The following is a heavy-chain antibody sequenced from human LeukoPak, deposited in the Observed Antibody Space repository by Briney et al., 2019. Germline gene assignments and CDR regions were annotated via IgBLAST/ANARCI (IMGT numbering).Heavy chain of an antibody. CDR2: IKEDGSEK. CDR1: GFNLSSYW. D-gene: IGHD3-3*01. J-gene: IGHJ6*02. CDR3: ARARTIFGVVISGMDV. V-gene: IGHV3-7*01. Sequence: GGSLRLSCAASGFNLSSYWMSWVRQAPGKGLEWVTNIKEDGSEKYYVDSVKGRFAISRDNAKTSLFLQMNSLRAEDTAVYYCARARTIFGVVISGMDVWGRGTTVTVSS.